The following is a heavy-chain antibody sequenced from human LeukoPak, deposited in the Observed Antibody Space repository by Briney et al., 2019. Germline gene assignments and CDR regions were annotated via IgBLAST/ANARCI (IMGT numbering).Heavy chain of an antibody. V-gene: IGHV4-39*07. CDR3: AGNTYYYGSGSYRGLGAFDI. J-gene: IGHJ3*02. Sequence: PSETLSLTCTVSGGSISSSSYYWGWIRQPPGKGLEWIGSIYYSGSTYYNPSLKSRVTISVDTSKNQFSLKLNSVTAADTAVYYCAGNTYYYGSGSYRGLGAFDIWGQGTMVTVSS. D-gene: IGHD3-10*01. CDR1: GGSISSSSYY. CDR2: IYYSGST.